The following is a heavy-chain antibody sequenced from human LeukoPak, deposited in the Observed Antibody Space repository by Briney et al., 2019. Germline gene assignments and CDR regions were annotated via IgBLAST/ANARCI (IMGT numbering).Heavy chain of an antibody. J-gene: IGHJ3*02. CDR3: AKITGSAFDI. CDR1: GFTFDDYA. D-gene: IGHD1-20*01. V-gene: IGHV3-9*01. CDR2: ISWNSGSI. Sequence: GGSLRLSCAASGFTFDDYAMHWVRQAPGKGLEWVSGISWNSGSIGYADSVKGRFTISRDNAKNSLYLQMNSLRAEDTAVYYCAKITGSAFDIWGQGTMVTVSS.